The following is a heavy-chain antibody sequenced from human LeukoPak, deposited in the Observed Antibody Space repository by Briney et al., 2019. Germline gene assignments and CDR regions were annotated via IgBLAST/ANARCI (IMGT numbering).Heavy chain of an antibody. Sequence: ASVKVSCKASGGTFSSYAISWVPQAPGQGLEWMGGIIPIFGTANYAQKFQGRVTITADESTSTAYMELSSLRSEDTAVYYCARGAVSSGWWENWFDPWGQGTLVTVSS. CDR1: GGTFSSYA. J-gene: IGHJ5*02. CDR3: ARGAVSSGWWENWFDP. D-gene: IGHD6-19*01. V-gene: IGHV1-69*13. CDR2: IIPIFGTA.